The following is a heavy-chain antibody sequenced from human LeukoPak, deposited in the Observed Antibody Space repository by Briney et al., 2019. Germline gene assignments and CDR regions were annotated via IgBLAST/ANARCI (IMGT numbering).Heavy chain of an antibody. V-gene: IGHV4-61*02. D-gene: IGHD3-10*01. CDR3: AREGLNMVRGVIPKEAWGWFDP. J-gene: IGHJ5*02. CDR2: IYTSGST. Sequence: PSQTLSLTCTVSGGSISSGSYFWNWIRQPAGKGLEWIGRIYTSGSTNYNPSLKSRVTVSVDTSKNQFSLKLSSVTAADTAVYYCAREGLNMVRGVIPKEAWGWFDPWGQGTLVTVSS. CDR1: GGSISSGSYF.